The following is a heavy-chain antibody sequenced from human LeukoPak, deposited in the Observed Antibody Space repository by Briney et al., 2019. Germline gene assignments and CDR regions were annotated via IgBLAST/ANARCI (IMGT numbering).Heavy chain of an antibody. CDR1: GFTFSSYS. V-gene: IGHV3-48*01. CDR2: ISSSSRTI. Sequence: PGRSLRLSCAASGFTFSSYSMNWVRQAPGKGLEWVSYISSSSRTIYYADSVKGRFTISRDNAKNSLYLQMNSLRAEDTAIYYCARQSGTMVTTRFDYWGQGTLVTVSS. CDR3: ARQSGTMVTTRFDY. D-gene: IGHD4-17*01. J-gene: IGHJ4*02.